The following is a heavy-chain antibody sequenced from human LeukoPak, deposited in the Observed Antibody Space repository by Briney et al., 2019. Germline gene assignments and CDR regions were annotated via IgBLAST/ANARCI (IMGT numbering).Heavy chain of an antibody. J-gene: IGHJ4*02. Sequence: PGGSLRLSCAASGFTFSSYAMSWVRQTPGEGLEWVSTISGSGGSTHYADSVKGRFTISRDNSKNTVYLQMNSLRAEDTAVYYCAEEGSGDSCYSACYFDYWGQGTLVTVSS. CDR2: ISGSGGST. V-gene: IGHV3-23*01. CDR3: AEEGSGDSCYSACYFDY. D-gene: IGHD2-15*01. CDR1: GFTFSSYA.